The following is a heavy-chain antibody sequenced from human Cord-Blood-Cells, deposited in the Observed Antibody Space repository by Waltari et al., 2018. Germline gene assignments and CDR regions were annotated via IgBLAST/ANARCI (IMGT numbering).Heavy chain of an antibody. CDR3: ARGLSQQLVLDAFDI. D-gene: IGHD6-13*01. CDR1: GYTFTGYY. V-gene: IGHV1-2*02. CDR2: INPNGGGT. J-gene: IGHJ3*02. Sequence: QVQLVQSGAEVKKPGASVKVSCKASGYTFTGYYMHWVRQAPGQGREWMGWINPNGGGTKDAQKFQGRVTMTRDTSISTAYMELSRLRSDDTAVYYCARGLSQQLVLDAFDIWGQGTMVTVSS.